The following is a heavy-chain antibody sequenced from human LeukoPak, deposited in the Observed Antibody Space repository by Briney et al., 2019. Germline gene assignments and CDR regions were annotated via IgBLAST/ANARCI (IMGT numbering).Heavy chain of an antibody. V-gene: IGHV4-38-2*01. Sequence: KPSETLSLTYAVSGYSISSGYYWAWIRQPPGKGLEWIWTVYHSGSTYYNPSLKSRVTITVDKSKSQFSLKLSSVTAADNAVYYCARNQGYGLFDYWGQGTLVTVSS. D-gene: IGHD5-18*01. CDR2: VYHSGST. CDR3: ARNQGYGLFDY. J-gene: IGHJ4*02. CDR1: GYSISSGYY.